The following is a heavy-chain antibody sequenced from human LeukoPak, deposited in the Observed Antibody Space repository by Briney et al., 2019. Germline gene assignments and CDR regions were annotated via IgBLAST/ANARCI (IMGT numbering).Heavy chain of an antibody. D-gene: IGHD5-24*01. V-gene: IGHV3-33*01. J-gene: IGHJ4*02. CDR2: IWYDGSNK. CDR1: GFTFSSYG. CDR3: ASGWLQFSLDY. Sequence: SGRSLRLSCAASGFTFSSYGMHWVRQAPGKGLEWVAVIWYDGSNKYYADSVKGRFTISRDNSKNTLYLQMNSLRAEDTAVYYCASGWLQFSLDYWGQGTLVTVSS.